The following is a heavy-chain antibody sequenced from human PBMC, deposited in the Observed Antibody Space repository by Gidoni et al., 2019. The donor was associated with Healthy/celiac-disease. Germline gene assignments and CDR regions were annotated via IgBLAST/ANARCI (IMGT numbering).Heavy chain of an antibody. CDR1: GGSFSGYY. Sequence: QVQLQQWGAGLLKPSETLSLTCAVYGGSFSGYYWSWSRQPPGKGLEWIGEINNSGSTNYHPSLKSRVTISVDTSKNQFSLKLSSLTAADTAVYYCARAFTAMVFYLYYWGQGTLVTVSS. CDR2: INNSGST. D-gene: IGHD5-18*01. V-gene: IGHV4-34*01. J-gene: IGHJ4*02. CDR3: ARAFTAMVFYLYY.